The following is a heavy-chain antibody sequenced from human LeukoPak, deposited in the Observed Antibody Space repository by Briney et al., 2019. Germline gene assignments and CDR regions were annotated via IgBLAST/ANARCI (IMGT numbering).Heavy chain of an antibody. Sequence: PSQTLSLTCTVSGGSISSGGYYWSWNRQHPGKGLEWIGYIYYSGSTYYNPSLKSRVTISVDTSKNQFSLKLSSVTAADTAVYYCARETQTYYYDSSGYVDYWGQGTLVTVSS. V-gene: IGHV4-31*03. CDR3: ARETQTYYYDSSGYVDY. J-gene: IGHJ4*02. CDR1: GGSISSGGYY. CDR2: IYYSGST. D-gene: IGHD3-22*01.